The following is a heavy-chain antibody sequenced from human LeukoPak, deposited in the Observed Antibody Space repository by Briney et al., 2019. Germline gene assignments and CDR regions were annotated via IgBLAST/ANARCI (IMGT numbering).Heavy chain of an antibody. CDR1: GYTFTGYY. D-gene: IGHD6-13*01. CDR2: INPNSGGT. J-gene: IGHJ4*02. V-gene: IGHV1-2*02. Sequence: ASVKVSCKASGYTFTGYYMHWVRQTPGQGLEWMGWINPNSGGTNYAQKFQGRVTMTRDTSISTAYMELSRLRSDDTAVYYCARDVRIAAAEDYWGQGTLVTVSS. CDR3: ARDVRIAAAEDY.